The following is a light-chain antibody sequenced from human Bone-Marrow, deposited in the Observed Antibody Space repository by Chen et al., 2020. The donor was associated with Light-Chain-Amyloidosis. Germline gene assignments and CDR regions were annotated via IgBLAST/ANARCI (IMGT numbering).Light chain of an antibody. CDR1: SSDVGSYNL. CDR2: EVS. J-gene: IGLJ2*01. Sequence: QSALTQPASVSGSPGQSITISCTGTSSDVGSYNLVSWYQQHPGKAPKLMIYEVSKRPSGVSTRFSGSKSGNTASLTISGLQAEDEADYYCSSYTSSSTPVVFGGGTKLTVL. V-gene: IGLV2-14*02. CDR3: SSYTSSSTPVV.